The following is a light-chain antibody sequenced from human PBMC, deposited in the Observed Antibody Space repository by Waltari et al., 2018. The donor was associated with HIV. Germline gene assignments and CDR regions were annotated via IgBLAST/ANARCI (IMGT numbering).Light chain of an antibody. V-gene: IGKV3D-15*01. Sequence: ETVMTQTPATFTVTPGGRATLPCRASQNVSIKLAWYQHKPGHAPRLLIYAASTRPSGIPASFSGSGSGTEFTLTISSLQSEDVAVYYCQQYDTTDLTFGGGTKVEI. J-gene: IGKJ4*01. CDR3: QQYDTTDLT. CDR1: QNVSIK. CDR2: AAS.